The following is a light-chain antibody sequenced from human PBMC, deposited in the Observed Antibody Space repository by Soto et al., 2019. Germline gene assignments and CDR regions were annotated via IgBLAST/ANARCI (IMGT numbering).Light chain of an antibody. V-gene: IGKV3-11*01. J-gene: IGKJ3*01. CDR1: QSVSSY. Sequence: EIVLTQSPATLSLSPGERATLSCRASQSVSSYLAGYQQKPGQAPRLLIYDASNRAPGIPARFSGSGSGTDFTLTISILEPEDFAGYYCQQRSNWPLLFTFGPGTKVDI. CDR2: DAS. CDR3: QQRSNWPLLFT.